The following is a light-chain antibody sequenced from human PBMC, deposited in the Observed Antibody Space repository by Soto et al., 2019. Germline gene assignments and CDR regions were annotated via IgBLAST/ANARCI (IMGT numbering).Light chain of an antibody. J-gene: IGLJ1*01. CDR3: SSYTSSSTYV. CDR2: DVS. Sequence: QCDLNQGSSVFGSPGQSIAISCTGKSKDVGGYNYVSWYQQHPGKAPKLMIYDVSNRPSGVSNRFSGSKSGNTASLTISGLQAEDEADYYCSSYTSSSTYVFSTGTKVTVL. CDR1: SKDVGGYNY. V-gene: IGLV2-14*01.